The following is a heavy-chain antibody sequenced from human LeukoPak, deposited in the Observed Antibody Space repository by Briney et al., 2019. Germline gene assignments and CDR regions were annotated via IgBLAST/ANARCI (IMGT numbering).Heavy chain of an antibody. CDR2: ISGSGGST. J-gene: IGHJ5*02. V-gene: IGHV3-23*01. D-gene: IGHD2-21*01. CDR1: GFTFSGYA. CDR3: AKERAYCGGDCPNWFDP. Sequence: PGGSLRLSCAASGFTFSGYAMSWVRQAPGKGLEWVSAISGSGGSTYYADSVKGRFTISRDNSKNTLYLQMNSLRAEDTAVYYCAKERAYCGGDCPNWFDPWGQGTLVTVSS.